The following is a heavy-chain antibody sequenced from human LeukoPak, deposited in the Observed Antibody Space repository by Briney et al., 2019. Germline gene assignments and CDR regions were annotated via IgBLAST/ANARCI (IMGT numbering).Heavy chain of an antibody. D-gene: IGHD3-10*01. CDR1: GFTFDDYA. J-gene: IGHJ4*02. CDR3: AKDKGPVARGVIMVY. Sequence: GGSLRLSCAASGFTFDDYAMHWVRQAPGKGLEWVSGISWNSGSIGYADSVKGRFTISRDNAKNSLYLQMNSLRAEDTALYYCAKDKGPVARGVIMVYWGQGTLVTVPS. CDR2: ISWNSGSI. V-gene: IGHV3-9*01.